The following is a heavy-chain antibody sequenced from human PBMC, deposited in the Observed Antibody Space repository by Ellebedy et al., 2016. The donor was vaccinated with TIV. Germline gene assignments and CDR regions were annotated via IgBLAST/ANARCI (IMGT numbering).Heavy chain of an antibody. CDR2: LNVDGTFT. V-gene: IGHV3-74*01. J-gene: IGHJ4*02. CDR3: ARDGIVGGPTEYYFDS. Sequence: GESLKISCAASGFTFSSYYMHWVRQAPGKGLVCVSRLNVDGTFTSYADSVKGRFTISRDNAKNTLYLQMNSLRAEDTAVYYCARDGIVGGPTEYYFDSWGQGTLVTVSS. CDR1: GFTFSSYY. D-gene: IGHD1-26*01.